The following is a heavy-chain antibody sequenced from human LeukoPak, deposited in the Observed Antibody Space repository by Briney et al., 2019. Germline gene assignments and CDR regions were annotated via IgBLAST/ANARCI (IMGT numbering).Heavy chain of an antibody. V-gene: IGHV3-48*02. CDR2: ISTSSSTI. CDR1: GFTFSSYS. Sequence: GGSLRLSCAASGFTFSSYSMNWVRQAPGKGLEWVSYISTSSSTIYYADSVKGRFTISRDNAKNSLYLQMNSLRDEDTAVYYCARDRGQWELLAFDYWGQGTLVTVSS. CDR3: ARDRGQWELLAFDY. D-gene: IGHD1-26*01. J-gene: IGHJ4*02.